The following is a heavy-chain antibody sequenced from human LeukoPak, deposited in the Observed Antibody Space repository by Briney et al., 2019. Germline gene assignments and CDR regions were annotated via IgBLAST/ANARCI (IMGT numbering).Heavy chain of an antibody. J-gene: IGHJ4*02. CDR1: GYTFTSYG. Sequence: EASVKVSCKASGYTFTSYGISWVRQAPGQGLEWMGWISAYNGNTNYAQKIQGRVTMTTDTSTSTAYMELRSLRSDDTAVYYCARAGVPAAKPQPFDYWGQGTLVTVSS. D-gene: IGHD2-2*01. CDR3: ARAGVPAAKPQPFDY. CDR2: ISAYNGNT. V-gene: IGHV1-18*01.